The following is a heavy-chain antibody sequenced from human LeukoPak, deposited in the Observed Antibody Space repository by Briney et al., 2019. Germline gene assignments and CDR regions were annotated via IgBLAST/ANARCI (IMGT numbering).Heavy chain of an antibody. D-gene: IGHD2-15*01. Sequence: SETLSLTCAVSGGSISSHCWTWIRQPPGKGLEWIGYVYYSDSTNYNPSLKSRVTVSVDTSKNQFSLKLTSVTAAHTAVYYCARFPGSAEYRHYYYMDVWGKGTTVTVSS. CDR2: VYYSDST. J-gene: IGHJ6*03. CDR1: GGSISSHC. CDR3: ARFPGSAEYRHYYYMDV. V-gene: IGHV4-59*11.